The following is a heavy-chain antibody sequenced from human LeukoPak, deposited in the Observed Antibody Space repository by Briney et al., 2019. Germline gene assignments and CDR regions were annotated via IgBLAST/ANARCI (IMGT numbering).Heavy chain of an antibody. CDR3: AKDTWYYDSSGYLDY. CDR2: ISDSGGST. J-gene: IGHJ4*02. Sequence: GGSLRLSCVVSGFTFSSYAMNWVRQAPGKGLEWVSGISDSGGSTHYASSVKGRFTISRDNSKNTLYLQMNSLRAEDMAVYYCAKDTWYYDSSGYLDYWGQGTLVTVSS. CDR1: GFTFSSYA. V-gene: IGHV3-23*01. D-gene: IGHD3-22*01.